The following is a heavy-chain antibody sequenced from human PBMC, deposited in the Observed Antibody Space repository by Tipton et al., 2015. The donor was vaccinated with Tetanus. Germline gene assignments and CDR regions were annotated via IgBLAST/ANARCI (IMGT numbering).Heavy chain of an antibody. CDR2: IYFEGST. Sequence: TMSLTCTVSGGSVSRSSHYWCWIRQPPGKGLEWIASIYFEGSTYYSTSLESRVSIAVDTSQNISSLKLTSASVADTAVYYCARRLYGYWFDPWGQGTLVTFSS. V-gene: IGHV4-39*02. CDR3: ARRLYGYWFDP. D-gene: IGHD3-10*01. J-gene: IGHJ5*02. CDR1: GGSVSRSSHY.